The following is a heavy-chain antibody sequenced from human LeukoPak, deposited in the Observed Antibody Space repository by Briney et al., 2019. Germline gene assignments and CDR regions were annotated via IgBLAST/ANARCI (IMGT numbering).Heavy chain of an antibody. D-gene: IGHD3-10*01. V-gene: IGHV3-30*02. Sequence: GGSLRLSCAASGFTFSSYGMHWVRQAPGKGLEWVAFIRYDGSNKYYADSVKGRFTISRDNSKNTLYLQMSSLRAEDTAVYYCAVPSGDYDYGMDVWGQGTTVTVSS. CDR2: IRYDGSNK. CDR1: GFTFSSYG. J-gene: IGHJ6*02. CDR3: AVPSGDYDYGMDV.